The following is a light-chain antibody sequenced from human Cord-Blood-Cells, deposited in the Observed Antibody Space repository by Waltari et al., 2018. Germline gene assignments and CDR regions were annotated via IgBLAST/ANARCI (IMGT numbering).Light chain of an antibody. CDR1: QSISSY. CDR3: QQSYSTPPFT. J-gene: IGKJ3*01. V-gene: IGKV1-39*01. CDR2: AAS. Sequence: ASVGDRVTITCRASQSISSYLNWYQQKPGKAPKLLIYAASSLQSGVPSRFSGSGSGTDFTLTISSLQPEDFATYYCQQSYSTPPFTFGPGTKVDIK.